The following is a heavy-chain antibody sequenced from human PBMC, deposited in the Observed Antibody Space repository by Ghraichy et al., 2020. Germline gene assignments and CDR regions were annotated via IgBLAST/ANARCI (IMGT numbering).Heavy chain of an antibody. V-gene: IGHV3-48*02. CDR3: ARDLRLGGAKRKGPMWY. CDR1: GFTFSSYS. D-gene: IGHD1-26*01. CDR2: ISSSSSTI. Sequence: GGSLRLSCAASGFTFSSYSMNWVRQAPGKGLEWVSYISSSSSTIYYADSVKGRFTISRDNAKNSLYLQMNSLRDEDTAVYYCARDLRLGGAKRKGPMWYWGQGTLVNVSS. J-gene: IGHJ4*02.